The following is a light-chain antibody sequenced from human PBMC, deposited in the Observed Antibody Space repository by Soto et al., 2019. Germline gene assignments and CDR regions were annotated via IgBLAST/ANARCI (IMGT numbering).Light chain of an antibody. CDR3: AAWDDSLRGYV. CDR1: SSNIGRNY. Sequence: QSVLSQPPPASGTPGQRVTISCSGSSSNIGRNYIYCYQQLPGTAPKLLIYGNTQRPSGVPDRFTGSKSATSVSLALSGLRSEYEADYYCAAWDDSLRGYVFGTGTKVTVL. CDR2: GNT. V-gene: IGLV1-47*02. J-gene: IGLJ1*01.